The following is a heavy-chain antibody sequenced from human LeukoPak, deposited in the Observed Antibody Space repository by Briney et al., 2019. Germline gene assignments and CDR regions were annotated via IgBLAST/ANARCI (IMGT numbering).Heavy chain of an antibody. V-gene: IGHV1-69*13. CDR3: ARGQLRYFDWFAYDY. Sequence: ASVKVSCKASGGTFSSYAISWVRQAPGQGLEWMGGIIPIFGTANYAQKFPGRVTITADESTSTAYVELSSLRSEDTAVYYCARGQLRYFDWFAYDYWGQGTLVTVSS. J-gene: IGHJ4*02. CDR1: GGTFSSYA. D-gene: IGHD3-9*01. CDR2: IIPIFGTA.